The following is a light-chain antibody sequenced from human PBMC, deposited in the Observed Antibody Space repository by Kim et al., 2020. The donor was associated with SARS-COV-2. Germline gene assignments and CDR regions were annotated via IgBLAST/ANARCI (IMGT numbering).Light chain of an antibody. CDR1: QSVSSN. CDR3: QQYNNWPFT. J-gene: IGKJ4*01. V-gene: IGKV3-15*01. Sequence: VSPGERATLSCRASQSVSSNLAWYQQKPGQAPRLLIYGASTRATGIPARFSGSGSGTEFTLTISSLQYEDFAVYYCQQYNNWPFTFGGGTKVGIK. CDR2: GAS.